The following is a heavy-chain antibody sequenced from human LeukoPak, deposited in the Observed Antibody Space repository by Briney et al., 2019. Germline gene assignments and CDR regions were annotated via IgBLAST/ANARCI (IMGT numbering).Heavy chain of an antibody. CDR3: ARGRSDYMYV. CDR1: GYTFTSYG. J-gene: IGHJ6*03. V-gene: IGHV1-18*01. Sequence: ARVNLSRKSSGYTFTSYGHSWVRQAPGQGREWMGWISAYNGNTNYAQTLQGSVTMTTDTSTSTAYMELRSLRSDDTAVYYCARGRSDYMYVWGKGSTVAVSS. CDR2: ISAYNGNT.